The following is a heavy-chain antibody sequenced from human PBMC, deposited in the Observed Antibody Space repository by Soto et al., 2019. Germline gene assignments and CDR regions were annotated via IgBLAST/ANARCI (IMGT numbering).Heavy chain of an antibody. J-gene: IGHJ4*02. CDR1: GGSISSSNYY. CDR3: ARDKITGLFDY. D-gene: IGHD2-8*02. CDR2: IYYSGST. V-gene: IGHV4-39*02. Sequence: TSETLSLTCTVSGGSISSSNYYWGWIRQPPGKGLEWIGSIYYSGSTYYNPSLKSRVTISVDTSKNQFSLKLSSVTAADSAVYYCARDKITGLFDYWGQGTLVTVSS.